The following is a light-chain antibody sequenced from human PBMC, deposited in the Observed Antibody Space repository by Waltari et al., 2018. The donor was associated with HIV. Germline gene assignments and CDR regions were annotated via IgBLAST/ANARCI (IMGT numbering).Light chain of an antibody. J-gene: IGLJ2*01. CDR2: EVS. CDR3: SSYTSSSTRL. Sequence: QSALTQPASVSGSPGQSITISCTVTSSDVGGYNYVSWYQQHPGKAPKLMIYEVSNRPSGVSDRFSGSKSGNTASLTISGLQAEDEADYYCSSYTSSSTRLFGGGTKLTVL. CDR1: SSDVGGYNY. V-gene: IGLV2-14*01.